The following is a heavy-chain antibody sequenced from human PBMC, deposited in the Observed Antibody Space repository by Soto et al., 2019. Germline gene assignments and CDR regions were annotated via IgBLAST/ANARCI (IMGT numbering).Heavy chain of an antibody. J-gene: IGHJ6*02. CDR2: ISYDGSNK. Sequence: PGGSLRLSCAASGFTFSSYGMHWVRQAPGKGLEWVAVISYDGSNKYYADSVKGRFTISRDNSKNTLYLQMNSLRAEDTAVYYCAKDRPDYVYYYYYGMDVWGQGTTVTVSS. V-gene: IGHV3-30*18. CDR3: AKDRPDYVYYYYYGMDV. D-gene: IGHD4-17*01. CDR1: GFTFSSYG.